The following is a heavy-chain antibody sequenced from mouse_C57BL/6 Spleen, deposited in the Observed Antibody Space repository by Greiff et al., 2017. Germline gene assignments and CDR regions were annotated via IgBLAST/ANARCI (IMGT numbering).Heavy chain of an antibody. Sequence: EVQLQQSGPELVKPGASVKISCKASGYTFTDYYMNWVKQSHGKSLEWIGDINPNNGGTSYNQKFKGKATLTVDESSSTAYMELRSLTSEDSAVYYCARGGYYGSSYLGYFDVWGTGTTVTVSS. V-gene: IGHV1-26*01. D-gene: IGHD1-1*01. J-gene: IGHJ1*03. CDR1: GYTFTDYY. CDR3: ARGGYYGSSYLGYFDV. CDR2: INPNNGGT.